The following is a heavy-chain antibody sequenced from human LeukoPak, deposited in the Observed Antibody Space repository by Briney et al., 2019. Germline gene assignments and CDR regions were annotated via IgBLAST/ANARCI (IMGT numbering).Heavy chain of an antibody. V-gene: IGHV3-23*01. CDR2: ISGSGGST. Sequence: GGSLRLSCAASGFTFSTYTMNWVRQAPGKGLEWVSAISGSGGSTYYADSVKGRFTISRDNSKNTLYLQMNSLRAEDTAVYYCAKARTTVTTDYFDYWGQGTLVTVSS. J-gene: IGHJ4*02. D-gene: IGHD4-17*01. CDR3: AKARTTVTTDYFDY. CDR1: GFTFSTYT.